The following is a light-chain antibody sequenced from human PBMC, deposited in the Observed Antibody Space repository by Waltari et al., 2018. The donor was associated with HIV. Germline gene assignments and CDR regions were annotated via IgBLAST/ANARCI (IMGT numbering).Light chain of an antibody. CDR2: SNN. J-gene: IGLJ3*02. CDR3: ATWDDALSGPV. Sequence: QFVLTQPPPAAGTPGPRVIISCSGNSSHIGPNTVNWYQQFSGAAPTLLIDSNNQRPSAVPDRFSGSKSGSAASLAISGLKSEDEADYHCATWDDALSGPVFGAGTKLTV. CDR1: SSHIGPNT. V-gene: IGLV1-44*01.